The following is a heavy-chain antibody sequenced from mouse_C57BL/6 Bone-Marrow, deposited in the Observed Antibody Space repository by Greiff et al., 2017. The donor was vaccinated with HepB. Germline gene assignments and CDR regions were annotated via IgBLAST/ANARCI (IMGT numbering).Heavy chain of an antibody. Sequence: VKLQESGAELARPGASVKLSCKASGYTFTSYGISWVKQRTGQGLEWIGEIYPRSGNTYYNEKFKGKATLTADKSSSTAYMELRSLTSEDSAVYVCARRSSGYGAMDYWGQGTSVTVSS. J-gene: IGHJ4*01. CDR1: GYTFTSYG. D-gene: IGHD3-2*02. V-gene: IGHV1-81*01. CDR2: IYPRSGNT. CDR3: ARRSSGYGAMDY.